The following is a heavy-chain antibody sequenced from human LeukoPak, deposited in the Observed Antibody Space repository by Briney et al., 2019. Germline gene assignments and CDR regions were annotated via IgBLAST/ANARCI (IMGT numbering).Heavy chain of an antibody. CDR2: IYYSGST. V-gene: IGHV4-59*01. J-gene: IGHJ1*01. D-gene: IGHD3-22*01. CDR3: AREEVLYDSSGYYYTEYFQH. Sequence: SETLSLTCTVSGGSIRSYYCSWIRQPRGKGLEWIGYIYYSGSTNYNPSLKSRVTISVDTSKNQFSLKLSSVTAADTAVYYCAREEVLYDSSGYYYTEYFQHWGQGTLVTVSS. CDR1: GGSIRSYY.